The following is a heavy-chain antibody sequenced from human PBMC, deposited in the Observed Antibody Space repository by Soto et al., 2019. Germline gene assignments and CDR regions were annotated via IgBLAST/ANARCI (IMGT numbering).Heavy chain of an antibody. J-gene: IGHJ6*03. CDR1: GYTFTGYY. CDR2: INPNSGGT. Sequence: ASVKRSCKASGYTFTGYYVHWVRQAPGQGLEWMGWINPNSGGTNYAQKFQGWVTMTRDTSISTAYMELSRLRSDDTAVYYCARDLGHGYMDVWGKGTTVTVSS. D-gene: IGHD7-27*01. CDR3: ARDLGHGYMDV. V-gene: IGHV1-2*04.